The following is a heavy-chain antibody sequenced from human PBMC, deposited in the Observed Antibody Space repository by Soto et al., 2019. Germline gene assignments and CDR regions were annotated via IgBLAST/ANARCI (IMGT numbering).Heavy chain of an antibody. J-gene: IGHJ4*02. CDR2: VSPDSGNS. CDR1: GYPFTSYA. V-gene: IGHV1-8*02. CDR3: EVTTGY. D-gene: IGHD2-2*03. Sequence: ASGKVSCKASGYPFTSYAMHWVRQAPGQGLEWMGWVSPDSGNSGYAKQFQGRVTMTRDTSISTVYMELNSLTSEDTAVYYCEVTTGYWGQGTMVTVSS.